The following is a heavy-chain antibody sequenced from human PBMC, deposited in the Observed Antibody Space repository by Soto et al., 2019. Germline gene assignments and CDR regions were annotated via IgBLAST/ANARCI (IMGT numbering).Heavy chain of an antibody. V-gene: IGHV4-31*03. Sequence: QVQLQESGPGLVKPSQTLSLTCTVSGGSISSGGYYWSWIRQHPGKALEWIGYISYSGSTYYNPCLMSRVTTSVDTSKTAFSLRLSSVTAADPAVYYRARERGGGNCSSWYRDACDIWGQGTMVTDSS. CDR3: ARERGGGNCSSWYRDACDI. D-gene: IGHD6-13*01. CDR1: GGSISSGGYY. J-gene: IGHJ3*02. CDR2: ISYSGST.